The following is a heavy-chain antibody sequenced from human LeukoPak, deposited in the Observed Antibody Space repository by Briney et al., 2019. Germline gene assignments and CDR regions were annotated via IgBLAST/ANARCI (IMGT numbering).Heavy chain of an antibody. CDR2: ISSSSYI. CDR3: AREVYCSGGSCFDGFDY. D-gene: IGHD2-15*01. Sequence: GGSLRLSCAASGFTFSSYSMNWVRQAPGKGLEWVSSISSSSYIYYADSVKGRFTISRDNAKNSLYLQMNSLRAEDTAVYYCAREVYCSGGSCFDGFDYWGQGTLVTVSS. J-gene: IGHJ4*02. CDR1: GFTFSSYS. V-gene: IGHV3-21*01.